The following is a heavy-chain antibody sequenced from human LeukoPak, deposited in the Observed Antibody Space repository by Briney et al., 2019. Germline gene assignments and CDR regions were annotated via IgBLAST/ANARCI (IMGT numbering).Heavy chain of an antibody. D-gene: IGHD3-22*01. CDR3: ARRDYYDSSGYYGFDP. J-gene: IGHJ5*02. CDR2: IYPGDSDT. V-gene: IGHV5-51*01. CDR1: GYSFTSYW. Sequence: GESLKISCKGSGYSFTSYWIGWVRQMPGKDLEWMGIIYPGDSDTRYSPSFQGQVTISADKSISAAYLQWSSLKASDTAMYYCARRDYYDSSGYYGFDPWGQGTLVTVSS.